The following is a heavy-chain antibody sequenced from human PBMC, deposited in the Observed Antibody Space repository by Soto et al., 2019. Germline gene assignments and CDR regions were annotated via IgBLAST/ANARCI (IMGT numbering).Heavy chain of an antibody. D-gene: IGHD2-2*01. CDR1: GGAISSSDW. J-gene: IGHJ6*02. V-gene: IGHV4-4*02. CDR3: ARDRGVVPPGGAMDV. CDR2: VYHTGNT. Sequence: QVQLQESGPGLVAPSGPLSLTCAVSGGAISSSDWWSWARQSPGKGLAWIAVVYHTGNTNFNPSLKSLVTLLVDKARKQFHLNMNSVTAADAAVYSCARDRGVVPPGGAMDVWGQATTVTVSS.